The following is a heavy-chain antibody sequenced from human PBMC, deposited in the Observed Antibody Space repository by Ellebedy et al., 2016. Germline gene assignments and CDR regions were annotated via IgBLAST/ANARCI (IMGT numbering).Heavy chain of an antibody. CDR3: ASGMATAVY. V-gene: IGHV3-74*01. D-gene: IGHD6-13*01. CDR2: ISSDGSST. J-gene: IGHJ4*02. CDR1: GFTFSSYW. Sequence: HTGGSLRLSCAASGFTFSSYWMHWVRQAPGKGLVWVSRISSDGSSTSYADSVKGRFTISRDNAKNTLYLQMNSLRAEDTAVYYCASGMATAVYWGQGTLVTVSS.